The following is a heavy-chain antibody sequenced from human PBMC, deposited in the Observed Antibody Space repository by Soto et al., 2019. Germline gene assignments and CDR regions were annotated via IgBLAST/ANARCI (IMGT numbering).Heavy chain of an antibody. Sequence: QVHLQESGPGLVKPSGTLSLTCGVSGASISSRNWWSWVRQSPAKGLEWIVEIYHTGTTNYNPSLKSRVTLSVDKSKTQFSLTLTSVTAADTAVYYCVKRSIVPVNCFDPWGQGTLVTVSS. CDR1: GASISSRNW. CDR2: IYHTGTT. V-gene: IGHV4-4*02. D-gene: IGHD2-8*01. J-gene: IGHJ5*02. CDR3: VKRSIVPVNCFDP.